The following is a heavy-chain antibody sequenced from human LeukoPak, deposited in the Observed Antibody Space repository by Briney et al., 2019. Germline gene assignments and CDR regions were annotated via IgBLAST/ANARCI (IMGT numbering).Heavy chain of an antibody. Sequence: SVKVSCKASGGSFSSYAISWVRQAPGQGLEWMGRIIPILGIANYVQKFQGRVTITADKSTSTAYMELSSLRSEDTAVYYCASSLNYDYVWGSYRHFDYWGQGTLVTVSS. CDR2: IIPILGIA. D-gene: IGHD3-16*02. V-gene: IGHV1-69*04. CDR3: ASSLNYDYVWGSYRHFDY. CDR1: GGSFSSYA. J-gene: IGHJ4*02.